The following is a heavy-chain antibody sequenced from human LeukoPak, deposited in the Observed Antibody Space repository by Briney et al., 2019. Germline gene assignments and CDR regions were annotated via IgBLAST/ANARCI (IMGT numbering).Heavy chain of an antibody. CDR3: ARDRSGYDFGDAFDI. CDR2: ISSSGSTI. Sequence: PGGSLRLSCAASGFTFSDYYMSWIRQAPGKGLEWVSYISSSGSTIYYADSEKGRFTISRDNAKNSLYLQMNSLRAEDTALYYCARDRSGYDFGDAFDIWGQGTMVTVSS. CDR1: GFTFSDYY. D-gene: IGHD5-12*01. J-gene: IGHJ3*02. V-gene: IGHV3-11*01.